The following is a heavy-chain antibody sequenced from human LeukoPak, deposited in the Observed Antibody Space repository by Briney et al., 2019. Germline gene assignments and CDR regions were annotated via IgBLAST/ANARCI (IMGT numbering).Heavy chain of an antibody. CDR3: ARPRRRDGYNDRWAFDI. CDR2: IYPGDSDT. D-gene: IGHD5-24*01. Sequence: GESLKISCKGSGYSFTSYWIGWVRQMPGKGLEWMGIIYPGDSDTRYSPSFQGQVTISADKSISTAYLQWSSLKASDTAMYYCARPRRRDGYNDRWAFDIWGQGTMVTVSS. V-gene: IGHV5-51*01. CDR1: GYSFTSYW. J-gene: IGHJ3*02.